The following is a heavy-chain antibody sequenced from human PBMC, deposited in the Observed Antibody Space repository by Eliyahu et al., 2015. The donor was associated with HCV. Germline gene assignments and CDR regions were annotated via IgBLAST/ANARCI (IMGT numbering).Heavy chain of an antibody. CDR1: GGTFSRYA. D-gene: IGHD3-10*01. V-gene: IGHV1-69*01. Sequence: EVKKPGSSVKVSCKAAGGTFSRYAISWVRQAPGQGLXWMGGIXPLVGTANYAQKFQGRVRVTADESTSTVYMELSSLRSEDTAVYYCVREVGYGSGSYYFYYWGQGTLVSVSS. CDR3: VREVGYGSGSYYFYY. CDR2: IXPLVGTA. J-gene: IGHJ4*02.